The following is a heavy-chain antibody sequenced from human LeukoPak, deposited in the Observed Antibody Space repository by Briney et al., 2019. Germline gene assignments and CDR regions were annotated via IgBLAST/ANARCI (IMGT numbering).Heavy chain of an antibody. D-gene: IGHD3-10*01. V-gene: IGHV3-23*01. CDR1: GFSFSSYA. CDR2: ISASGGTT. Sequence: GGSLRLSCAASGFSFSSYAMSWVRQAPGKGLEWVSAISASGGTTYYADSVKGRFTISRDNSKNTLYFQMNSLRAEDTAVYYCANVYYYGSGSYESRYLDYWGQGTLVTVSS. CDR3: ANVYYYGSGSYESRYLDY. J-gene: IGHJ4*02.